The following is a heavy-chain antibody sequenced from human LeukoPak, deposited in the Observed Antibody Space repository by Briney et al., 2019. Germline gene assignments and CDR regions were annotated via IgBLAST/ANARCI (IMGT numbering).Heavy chain of an antibody. D-gene: IGHD7-27*01. J-gene: IGHJ4*02. CDR2: ISASGGST. V-gene: IGHV3-23*01. CDR3: AKDRPLNWGYYFDY. CDR1: GFTFSSYA. Sequence: PGGSLRLSCAASGFTFSSYAMSWVRQAPGKGLEWVSAISASGGSTYYVDSVKGRFTISRVTSKNTLFLQMSSLRAEDTAIYYCAKDRPLNWGYYFDYWGQGTLVTVSS.